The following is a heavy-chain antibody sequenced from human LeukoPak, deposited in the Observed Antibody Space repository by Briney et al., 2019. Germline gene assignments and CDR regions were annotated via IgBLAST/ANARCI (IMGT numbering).Heavy chain of an antibody. CDR3: ARDGAMGYFDY. Sequence: GGSLRLSCAASGFTFSSYAMHWVRQAPGKGLEWVAVISYDGSNKYYADSVKGRFTIFRDNSKNTLYLQMNSLRAEDTAVYYCARDGAMGYFDYWGQGTLVTVSS. D-gene: IGHD5-24*01. V-gene: IGHV3-30-3*01. J-gene: IGHJ4*02. CDR1: GFTFSSYA. CDR2: ISYDGSNK.